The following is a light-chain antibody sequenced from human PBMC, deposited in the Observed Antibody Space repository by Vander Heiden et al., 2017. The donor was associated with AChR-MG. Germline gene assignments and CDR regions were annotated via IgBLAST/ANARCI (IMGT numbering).Light chain of an antibody. CDR1: SGHRTDA. CDR2: LNSDGSH. CDR3: QTWGTGIRV. J-gene: IGLJ3*02. V-gene: IGLV4-69*01. Sequence: QLVLTQSPSASASLGASVTLTCPLSSGHRTDAIAWHQQQPEKGPRYLMILNSDGSHIKGDWIPDRFSGSSSGAERHLTISSLQAEDEGAYYCQTWGTGIRVFGGGTKLTVL.